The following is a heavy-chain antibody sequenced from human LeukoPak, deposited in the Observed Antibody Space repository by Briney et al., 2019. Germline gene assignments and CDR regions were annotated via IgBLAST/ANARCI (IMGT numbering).Heavy chain of an antibody. Sequence: GASVKVSCKASGYTFTSYGISWVRQAPGQGLEWMGWISAYNGNTNYAQKLQGRVTMTTDTSTSTAYMELRSLRSDDTAVYYCARDLGVVLPAAIDYWGQGTLVTVSS. CDR2: ISAYNGNT. D-gene: IGHD2-2*01. J-gene: IGHJ4*02. CDR1: GYTFTSYG. CDR3: ARDLGVVLPAAIDY. V-gene: IGHV1-18*01.